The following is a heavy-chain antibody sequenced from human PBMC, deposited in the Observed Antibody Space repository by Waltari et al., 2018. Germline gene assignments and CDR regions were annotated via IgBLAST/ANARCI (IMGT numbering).Heavy chain of an antibody. J-gene: IGHJ4*02. CDR1: GFTFRSYW. Sequence: EVQLVESGGGLVQPGGSLRLSCAASGFTFRSYWMSWVRQAPGKGLEWVANIKQDGSGKYYVDSVKGRFTISRDNAKNSLYLQMNSLRAEDTAVYYCARTRPPGSYYFDYWGQGTLVTVSS. CDR2: IKQDGSGK. D-gene: IGHD1-26*01. CDR3: ARTRPPGSYYFDY. V-gene: IGHV3-7*03.